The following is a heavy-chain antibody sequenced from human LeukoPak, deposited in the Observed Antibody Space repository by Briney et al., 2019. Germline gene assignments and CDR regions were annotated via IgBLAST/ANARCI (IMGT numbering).Heavy chain of an antibody. V-gene: IGHV3-23*01. CDR3: AKLGYYDSSGYYYN. CDR1: GFTFDDYT. J-gene: IGHJ4*02. CDR2: ISGSGGST. D-gene: IGHD3-22*01. Sequence: GGSLRLSCAASGFTFDDYTLHWVRQAPGKGLEWVSAISGSGGSTYYADSVKGRFTISRDNSKNTLYLQMNSLRAEDTAVYYCAKLGYYDSSGYYYNWGQGTLVTVSS.